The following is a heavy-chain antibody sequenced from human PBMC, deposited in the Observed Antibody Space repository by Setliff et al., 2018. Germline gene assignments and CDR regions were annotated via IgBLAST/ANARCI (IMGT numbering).Heavy chain of an antibody. CDR1: GYKFTDYW. Sequence: GESLKISCKGSGYKFTDYWIGWVRLMPGKGLEWMGIIYPGDSDTRYSPSFQGHVTISADGSIDTAYLQWSSLKASDTAMYYCARSAWGSSGYYPYYFDYWGQGTLVTVS. V-gene: IGHV5-51*01. CDR2: IYPGDSDT. CDR3: ARSAWGSSGYYPYYFDY. D-gene: IGHD3-22*01. J-gene: IGHJ4*02.